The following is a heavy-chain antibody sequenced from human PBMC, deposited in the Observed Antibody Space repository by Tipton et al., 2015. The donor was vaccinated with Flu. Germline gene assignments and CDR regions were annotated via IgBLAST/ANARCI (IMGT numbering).Heavy chain of an antibody. CDR1: GGSISSGDYY. J-gene: IGHJ4*02. Sequence: TLSLTCTVSGGSISSGDYYWSWIRQHPGKGLEWIGYIYYSGSAYHNPSLKSRISVSIDASKNQFSLKLTSVTAADTAVYYCARVSPVAPHPFDYWGQGTLVTVSS. D-gene: IGHD4-23*01. CDR3: ARVSPVAPHPFDY. V-gene: IGHV4-31*03. CDR2: IYYSGSA.